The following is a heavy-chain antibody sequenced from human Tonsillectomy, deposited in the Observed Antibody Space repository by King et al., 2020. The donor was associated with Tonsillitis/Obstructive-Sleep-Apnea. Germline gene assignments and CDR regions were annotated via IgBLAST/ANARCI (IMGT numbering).Heavy chain of an antibody. CDR2: IYYRGST. D-gene: IGHD3-22*01. J-gene: IGHJ6*03. V-gene: IGHV4-59*01. CDR1: GGPISSYY. CDR3: GSSCYYTVDYYYYMDV. Sequence: QLQESGPGLVKPSETLSLTCTVPGGPISSYYWSWIRQPPGKGLEWSGYIYYRGSTHYNHSLKRRVTISVDTHENEFSLKLSSVTAADTAVYYCGSSCYYTVDYYYYMDVWGKGTAVTVS.